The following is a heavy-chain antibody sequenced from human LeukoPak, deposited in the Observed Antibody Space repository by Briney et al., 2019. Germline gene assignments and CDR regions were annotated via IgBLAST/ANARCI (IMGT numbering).Heavy chain of an antibody. CDR3: AKGVVVVPAAIDY. Sequence: PGGSLRLSCAASGFTFSSYAVSWVRQAPGKGLEWVSAISGSGGSTYYADSVKGRFTISRDNSKNTLYLQMNSLRAEDTAVYYCAKGVVVVPAAIDYWGQGTLVTVSS. J-gene: IGHJ4*02. CDR1: GFTFSSYA. D-gene: IGHD2-2*01. V-gene: IGHV3-23*01. CDR2: ISGSGGST.